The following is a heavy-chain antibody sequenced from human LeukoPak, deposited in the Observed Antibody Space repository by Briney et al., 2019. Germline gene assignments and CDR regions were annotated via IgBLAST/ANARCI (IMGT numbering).Heavy chain of an antibody. CDR2: IYYSGSA. V-gene: IGHV4-39*07. D-gene: IGHD4-17*01. CDR1: GGSISSSSYY. CDR3: ARDYGADRGFDY. J-gene: IGHJ4*02. Sequence: SETLSLTCTVSGGSISSSSYYWGWIRQPPGKGLEWIGSIYYSGSAYYNPSLKSRVSISVDTSKNQFSLKLRSVTAADTAVYYCARDYGADRGFDYWGQGTLVTVSS.